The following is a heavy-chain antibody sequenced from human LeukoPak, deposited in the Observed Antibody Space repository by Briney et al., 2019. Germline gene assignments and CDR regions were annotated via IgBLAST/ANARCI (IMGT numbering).Heavy chain of an antibody. CDR2: IYYSGST. V-gene: IGHV4-59*01. D-gene: IGHD4-17*01. CDR3: ARSGMTTVTQVYFQH. Sequence: NPSETLSLTCTVSGGSISSYYWSWIRQPPGKGLEWIGYIYYSGSTNYNPSLKSRVTISVDTSKNQFSLKLSSVTAADTAVYYCARSGMTTVTQVYFQHWGQGTLVTVSS. J-gene: IGHJ1*01. CDR1: GGSISSYY.